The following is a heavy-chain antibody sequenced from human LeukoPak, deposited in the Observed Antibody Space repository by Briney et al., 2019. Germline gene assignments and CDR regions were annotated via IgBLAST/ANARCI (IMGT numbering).Heavy chain of an antibody. J-gene: IGHJ3*02. CDR1: GFTFSSYA. CDR2: INGGGGST. CDR3: AKGYYDSSGPVAFDI. Sequence: PGGSLRLSCAASGFTFSSYAMSWVRQAPGKGLEWVSGINGGGGSTFYADSVKGRFTISRDNSKNTLYLQTNSLRAEDTAVYYCAKGYYDSSGPVAFDIWGQGTMVTVSS. D-gene: IGHD3-22*01. V-gene: IGHV3-23*01.